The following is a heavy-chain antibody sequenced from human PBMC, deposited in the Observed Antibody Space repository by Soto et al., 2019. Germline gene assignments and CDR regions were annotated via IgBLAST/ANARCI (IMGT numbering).Heavy chain of an antibody. V-gene: IGHV3-7*05. J-gene: IGHJ4*02. CDR2: IKQDGGEE. CDR1: GFTFSNYW. Sequence: EVQLEESGGGLVQPGGSLRLSCAASGFTFSNYWMSWVRQAPGKGLEWVAKIKQDGGEEYYVDSVKGRFTIARDNARNSLYLQMNSLRAEDTAVYYCVRDWSRSWQPIFDYWGQGTLLTVSS. D-gene: IGHD6-13*01. CDR3: VRDWSRSWQPIFDY.